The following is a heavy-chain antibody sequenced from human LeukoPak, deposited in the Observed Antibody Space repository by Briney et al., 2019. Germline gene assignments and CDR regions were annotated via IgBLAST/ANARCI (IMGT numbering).Heavy chain of an antibody. CDR1: GDTFSRYT. CDR3: ARDQGRGYSYGVLTD. Sequence: GASVKVSCKASGDTFSRYTISWVRQAPGQGLEWMGGIIPICGTANYAQKFQGRVTITADEFTSTAYMELSSLRSEDTAVYYCARDQGRGYSYGVLTDWGQGTLVTVSS. D-gene: IGHD5-18*01. V-gene: IGHV1-69*13. J-gene: IGHJ4*02. CDR2: IIPICGTA.